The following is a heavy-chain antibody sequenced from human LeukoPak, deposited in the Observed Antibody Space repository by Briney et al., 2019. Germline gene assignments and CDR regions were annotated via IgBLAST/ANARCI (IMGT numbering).Heavy chain of an antibody. D-gene: IGHD5-18*01. CDR3: ALHPPWIRLWLVSAF. J-gene: IGHJ4*02. CDR1: GFTFSSYS. CDR2: ISSSSSYI. V-gene: IGHV3-21*01. Sequence: GGSLRLSCAASGFTFSSYSMNWVRQAPGKGLEWVSPISSSSSYIYYADSVKGRFTISRDNAKNSLYLQMNSLRAEDAAVYYCALHPPWIRLWLVSAFWGQGTLVTVSS.